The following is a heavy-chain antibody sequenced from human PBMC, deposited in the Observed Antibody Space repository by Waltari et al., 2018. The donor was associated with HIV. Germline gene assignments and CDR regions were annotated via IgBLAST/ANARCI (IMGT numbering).Heavy chain of an antibody. Sequence: NYAMNWVRQAPGKGLEWVSSISISGGGIYYADSVKGRFTISRDNSENTLYLQMNSLRVEDTAVYFCAKKVEIKGFDSWGQGTLVTVSS. D-gene: IGHD2-15*01. V-gene: IGHV3-23*01. CDR3: AKKVEIKGFDS. CDR2: ISISGGGI. CDR1: NYA. J-gene: IGHJ4*02.